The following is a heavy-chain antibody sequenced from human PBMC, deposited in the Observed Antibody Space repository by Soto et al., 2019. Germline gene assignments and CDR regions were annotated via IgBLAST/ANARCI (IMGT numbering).Heavy chain of an antibody. D-gene: IGHD3-10*01. CDR3: ARRYGSAFDF. J-gene: IGHJ3*01. CDR1: DGSISSCYYY. V-gene: IGHV4-30-4*02. CDR2: IYYSGST. Sequence: SETPSLTFTVSDGSISSCYYYWSWIRQPPGKGLEWIGYIYYSGSTYYNPSLKSRVTISVDTSKNQFSLKLTSVTAADTAVYYCARRYGSAFDFWGQGTMVTVSS.